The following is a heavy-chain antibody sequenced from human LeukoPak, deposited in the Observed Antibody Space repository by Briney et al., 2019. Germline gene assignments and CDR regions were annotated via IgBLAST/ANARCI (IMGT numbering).Heavy chain of an antibody. D-gene: IGHD2-2*01. V-gene: IGHV1-69*13. CDR1: GYTLTELS. Sequence: SVKVSCKVSGYTLTELSMHWVRQAPGQGLEWMGGIIPIFGTANYAQKFQGRVTITADESTSTAYMELSSLRSEDTAVYYCARVFFEAFEGYCSSTSCPAPLDYWGQGTLVTVSS. J-gene: IGHJ4*02. CDR3: ARVFFEAFEGYCSSTSCPAPLDY. CDR2: IIPIFGTA.